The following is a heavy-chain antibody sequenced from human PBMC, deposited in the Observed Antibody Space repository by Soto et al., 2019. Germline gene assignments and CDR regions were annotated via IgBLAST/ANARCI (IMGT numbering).Heavy chain of an antibody. CDR1: GFTFSSYG. Sequence: PGGSLRLSCAASGFTFSSYGMHWVRQAPGKGLEWVAVISYDGSNKYYADSVKGRFTIPRDNSKNTLYLQMNSLRAEDTAVYYCAKVGRRGGYGHYFDYWGQGTLVTVSS. V-gene: IGHV3-30*18. D-gene: IGHD5-12*01. CDR3: AKVGRRGGYGHYFDY. J-gene: IGHJ4*02. CDR2: ISYDGSNK.